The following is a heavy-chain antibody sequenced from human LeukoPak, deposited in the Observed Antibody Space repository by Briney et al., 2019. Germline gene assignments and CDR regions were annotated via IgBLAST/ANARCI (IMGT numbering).Heavy chain of an antibody. D-gene: IGHD3-22*01. CDR3: ARGIVGSFSMIVVAISFDY. V-gene: IGHV4-39*07. CDR2: IYYSGDT. Sequence: PSETLSLTCTVSGGSISSDSYHWGWIRQPPGKGLEWIGSIYYSGDTNYNPSPKSRVAMSVVTSKNQFSLKLRSVTAADTAVYYCARGIVGSFSMIVVAISFDYWGQGTLVTVSS. J-gene: IGHJ4*02. CDR1: GGSISSDSYH.